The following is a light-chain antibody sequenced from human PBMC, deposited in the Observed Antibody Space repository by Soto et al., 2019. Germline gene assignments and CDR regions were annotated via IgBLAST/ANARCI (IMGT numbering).Light chain of an antibody. CDR2: GAS. J-gene: IGKJ1*01. CDR3: QQYNNWPWT. Sequence: EIVMTQSPATLSVSPGERATLSCRASQSVATNLAWYQQKPGQPPRLLXFGASTRATGIPARFSGSGSGTEFTLTISSLQSVDFAVYSCQQYNNWPWTFGQGTKV. V-gene: IGKV3-15*01. CDR1: QSVATN.